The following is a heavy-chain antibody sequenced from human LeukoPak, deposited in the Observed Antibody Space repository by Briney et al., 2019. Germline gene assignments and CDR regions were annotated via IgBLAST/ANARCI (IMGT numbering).Heavy chain of an antibody. Sequence: PSETLSLTCTVSGGSISSSSYYWGWIRQPPGTGLEWIGSIYYSGSTYYNPSLKSRVTISVDTSKDQFSLKLSSVTAADTAVYYCARRTMIVVKDAFDIWGQGTMVTVSS. J-gene: IGHJ3*02. V-gene: IGHV4-39*01. CDR3: ARRTMIVVKDAFDI. CDR1: GGSISSSSYY. D-gene: IGHD3-22*01. CDR2: IYYSGST.